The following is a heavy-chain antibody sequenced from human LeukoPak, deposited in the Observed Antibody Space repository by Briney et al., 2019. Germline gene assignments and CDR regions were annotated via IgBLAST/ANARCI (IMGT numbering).Heavy chain of an antibody. D-gene: IGHD6-13*01. V-gene: IGHV1-2*02. CDR2: INPNSGGT. Sequence: ASVKVSCKASGYTFTGYYMHWVRQAPGQGLEWMGWINPNSGGTNYAQKFQGRVTMTRDTSISTAYMELSRLRSDDTAVYYCARVVWSAAAKHFDYWGQGTLVTVSS. J-gene: IGHJ4*02. CDR3: ARVVWSAAAKHFDY. CDR1: GYTFTGYY.